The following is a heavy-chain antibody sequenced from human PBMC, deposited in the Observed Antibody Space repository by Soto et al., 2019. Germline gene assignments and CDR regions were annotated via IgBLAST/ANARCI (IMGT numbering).Heavy chain of an antibody. CDR1: GFTFSSYS. J-gene: IGHJ5*02. CDR3: ASSLILYERFDP. V-gene: IGHV3-48*02. CDR2: ISSSSSTI. Sequence: GGSLRLSCAASGFTFSSYSMNWVRQAPGKGLEWVSYISSSSSTIYYADSVKGRFTISRDNAKNSLYLQMNSLRDEDTAVYYCASSLILYERFDPWGQGTLVTVSS. D-gene: IGHD2-15*01.